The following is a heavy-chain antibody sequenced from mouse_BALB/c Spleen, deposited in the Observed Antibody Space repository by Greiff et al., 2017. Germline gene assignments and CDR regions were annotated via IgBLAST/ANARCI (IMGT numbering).Heavy chain of an antibody. J-gene: IGHJ2*01. Sequence: EVKVVESGGGLVQPGGSLRLSCATSGFTFSDFYMEWVRQPPGKRLEWIAASRNKANDYTTEYSASVKGRFIVSRDTSQSILYLQMNALRAEDTAIYYCARAITGTFDYWGQGTTLTVSS. V-gene: IGHV7-1*02. D-gene: IGHD4-1*01. CDR2: SRNKANDYTT. CDR1: GFTFSDFY. CDR3: ARAITGTFDY.